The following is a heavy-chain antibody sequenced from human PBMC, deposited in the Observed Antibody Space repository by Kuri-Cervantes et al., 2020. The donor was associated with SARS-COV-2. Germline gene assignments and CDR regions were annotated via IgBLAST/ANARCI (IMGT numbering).Heavy chain of an antibody. V-gene: IGHV1-18*01. D-gene: IGHD3-3*01. Sequence: ASVKVSCKASGYTFTSYGISWVRQAPGQGLEWMGWISAYNGNTNYAQKFQGRVTMTRDTSTSTVYMELSSLRSEDTAVYYCARGPLGSYDFWSGYYHNYDYWGQGTLVTVSS. J-gene: IGHJ4*02. CDR2: ISAYNGNT. CDR3: ARGPLGSYDFWSGYYHNYDY. CDR1: GYTFTSYG.